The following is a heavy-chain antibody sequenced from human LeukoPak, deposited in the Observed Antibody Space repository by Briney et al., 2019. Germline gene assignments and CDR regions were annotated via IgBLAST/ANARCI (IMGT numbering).Heavy chain of an antibody. CDR2: INLNSGGT. V-gene: IGHV1-2*06. J-gene: IGHJ4*02. D-gene: IGHD1-26*01. Sequence: ASVKVSCKASGYTFTGYFMHWVRQAPGQGLEWMGQINLNSGGTYYAQNFQGRVTMTRATSISTSYVELSRLTSDDTAVYYCARDLSSTSNWEFDYWGQGTLVTVSS. CDR1: GYTFTGYF. CDR3: ARDLSSTSNWEFDY.